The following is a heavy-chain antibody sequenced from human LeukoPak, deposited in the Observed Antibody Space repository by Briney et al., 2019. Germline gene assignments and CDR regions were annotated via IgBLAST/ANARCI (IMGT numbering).Heavy chain of an antibody. CDR3: ARGSDYDFWSGYQYYFDY. Sequence: PSESLSLTCAVYGGSFSGYSWSWVRQPPGKGLEWIGEINHSGSTKYNPSLKSRVTISVDTPKLQFSLKLSSVTAADTAVYYCARGSDYDFWSGYQYYFDYWGQGTLVTVSS. J-gene: IGHJ4*02. CDR2: INHSGST. D-gene: IGHD3-3*01. V-gene: IGHV4-34*01. CDR1: GGSFSGYS.